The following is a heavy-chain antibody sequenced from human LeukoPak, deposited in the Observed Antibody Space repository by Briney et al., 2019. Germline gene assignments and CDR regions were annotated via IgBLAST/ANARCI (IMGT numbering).Heavy chain of an antibody. Sequence: SETLSLTCAVSGGSISSGGYSWSWIRQPPGKGLEWIGYIYYSGSTYYNPSLKSRVTISVDTSKNQFSLKLSSVTAADTAVYYCARVPGATRSRTAYFDYWGQGTLVTVSS. CDR2: IYYSGST. J-gene: IGHJ4*02. CDR1: GGSISSGGYS. V-gene: IGHV4-30-4*07. CDR3: ARVPGATRSRTAYFDY. D-gene: IGHD1-26*01.